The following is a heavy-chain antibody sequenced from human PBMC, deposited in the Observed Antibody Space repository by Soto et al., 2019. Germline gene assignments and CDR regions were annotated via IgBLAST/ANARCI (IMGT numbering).Heavy chain of an antibody. D-gene: IGHD3-16*01. CDR1: GGSISSGDYY. CDR2: IYYSGST. V-gene: IGHV4-30-4*01. J-gene: IGHJ5*02. CDR3: IREGGENWFDP. Sequence: SETLSLTCTVSGGSISSGDYYWSWIRQPPGKGLEWIGYIYYSGSTFYNPSLKNRVTISLDTSKIQFSLKLSSVTAADTAVYYCIREGGENWFDPWCQGXLVTV.